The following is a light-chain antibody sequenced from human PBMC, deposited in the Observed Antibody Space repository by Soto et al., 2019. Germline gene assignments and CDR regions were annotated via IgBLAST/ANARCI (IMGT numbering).Light chain of an antibody. J-gene: IGKJ1*01. CDR1: QSVSSTS. V-gene: IGKV3-20*01. CDR2: AAS. Sequence: EILVRISAGTLSLYQRDRATLSCRASQSVSSTSLAWFQQKPGQAPRLLISAASRRATDIPDRFSGSGSGTDFTLTISRLQPEDFAVYYCQQSGSSTRTFGQGSNVDI. CDR3: QQSGSSTRT.